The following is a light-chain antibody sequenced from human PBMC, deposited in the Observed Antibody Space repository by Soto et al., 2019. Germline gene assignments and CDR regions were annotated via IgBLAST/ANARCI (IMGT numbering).Light chain of an antibody. V-gene: IGLV2-23*01. CDR3: CSYAGSITPDVA. Sequence: QSALTQPASVSGSPGQSITISCAGTSSDFGSYNLVSWYQQHPGKAPKLIIYEGTKRPSGVSDRFSGSKSGNTASLTISGLQAEDEADDYCCSYAGSITPDVAFGGGTKLTVL. CDR1: SSDFGSYNL. CDR2: EGT. J-gene: IGLJ2*01.